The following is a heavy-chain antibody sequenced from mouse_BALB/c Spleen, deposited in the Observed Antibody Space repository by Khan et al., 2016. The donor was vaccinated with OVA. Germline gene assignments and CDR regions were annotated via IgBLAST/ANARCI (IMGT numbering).Heavy chain of an antibody. Sequence: EVQLQESGPGLVKPSQSLSLTCTVTGYSITSDYAWNWIRQFPGNKLEWMGYITYSGSTSYNPSLKSRISITRNTSQNQFFLQLSSVTTEDTATYYWASSGTISTVVATDFDSWGQGTTLTVSS. CDR2: ITYSGST. D-gene: IGHD1-1*01. V-gene: IGHV3-2*02. CDR3: ASSGTISTVVATDFDS. J-gene: IGHJ2*01. CDR1: GYSITSDYA.